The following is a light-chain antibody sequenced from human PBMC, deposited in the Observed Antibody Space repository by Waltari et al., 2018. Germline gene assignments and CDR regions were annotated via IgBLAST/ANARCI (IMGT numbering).Light chain of an antibody. Sequence: QSALTQPASVSGSPGQPITISCTGTRSDVGNYKRVSWYQQHPGKAPKLMIYAVSKRPSGVSDRFSGSKSGDMASLTISGLQPEDEAEYFCSSYAGSSKGVFGGGTKVTVL. V-gene: IGLV2-23*02. J-gene: IGLJ2*01. CDR1: RSDVGNYKR. CDR3: SSYAGSSKGV. CDR2: AVS.